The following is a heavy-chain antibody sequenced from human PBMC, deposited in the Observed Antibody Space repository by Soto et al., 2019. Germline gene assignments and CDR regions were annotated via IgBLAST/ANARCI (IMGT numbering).Heavy chain of an antibody. V-gene: IGHV4-34*01. J-gene: IGHJ1*01. CDR2: LNDSGGT. CDR1: GGSFSGYY. Sequence: SETLSLTCAVYGGSFSGYYWIWIRQPPGKGLEWIGELNDSGGTNYNASLKSRVSISGDAYKNQFSLRLSFVTAADTAVYYCARGRGGVQHWGQGTLVTVSS. CDR3: ARGRGGVQH. D-gene: IGHD3-10*01.